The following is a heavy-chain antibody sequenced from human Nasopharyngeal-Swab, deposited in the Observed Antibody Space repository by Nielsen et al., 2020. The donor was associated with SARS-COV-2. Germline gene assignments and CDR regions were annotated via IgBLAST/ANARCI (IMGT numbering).Heavy chain of an antibody. CDR3: ARDLPIYSGYDLVDY. J-gene: IGHJ4*02. CDR1: GFTFSSYG. Sequence: SLRLSCAASGFTFSSYGMHWVRQAPGKGLEWVAVIWYDGSNKYYADSVKGRFTISRDNSKNTLYLQMNSLRAEDTAVYYCARDLPIYSGYDLVDYWGQGTLVTVSS. V-gene: IGHV3-33*01. CDR2: IWYDGSNK. D-gene: IGHD5-12*01.